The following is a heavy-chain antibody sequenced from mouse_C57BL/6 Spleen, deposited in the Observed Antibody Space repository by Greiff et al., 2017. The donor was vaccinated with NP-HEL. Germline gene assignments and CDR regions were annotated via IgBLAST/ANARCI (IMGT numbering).Heavy chain of an antibody. CDR2: IDPSDSYT. V-gene: IGHV1-69*01. J-gene: IGHJ2*01. D-gene: IGHD2-14*01. Sequence: QVQLQQSGAELVMPGASVKLSCKASGYTFTSYWMHWVKQRPGQGLEWIGEIDPSDSYTNYNQKFKGKSTLTVDKSSSTAYMQLSSLTSEDSAVYYCARQGTGYYFDYWGQGTTLTVSS. CDR3: ARQGTGYYFDY. CDR1: GYTFTSYW.